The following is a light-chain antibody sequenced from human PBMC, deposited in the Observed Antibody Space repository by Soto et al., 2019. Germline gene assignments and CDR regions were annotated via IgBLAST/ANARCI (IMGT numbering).Light chain of an antibody. CDR2: DVS. V-gene: IGLV2-14*01. CDR1: XXXXGGYNY. CDR3: SSYTSSSTFYV. J-gene: IGLJ1*01. Sequence: QSALTQPASVSGSXGXSITISXXGTXXXXGGYNYVSWYQQHPGKAPKLMIYDVSNRPSGVSNRFSGSKSGNTASLTISGLQAEDEADYYCSSYTSSSTFYVFGTGTKVTVL.